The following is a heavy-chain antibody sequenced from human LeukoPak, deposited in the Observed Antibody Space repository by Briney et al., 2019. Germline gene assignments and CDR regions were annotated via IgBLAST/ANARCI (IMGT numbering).Heavy chain of an antibody. J-gene: IGHJ4*02. V-gene: IGHV4-59*01. Sequence: PSETLSLTCTVSGGSISSYYWTWIRQPPGKGLEWIGYIYYSGSTNYNPSLKSRVTISVDTSMNQFSLKLTSVTAADTAVYYCARGLVVPAAINDWGQGTLVTVSS. CDR2: IYYSGST. CDR3: ARGLVVPAAIND. D-gene: IGHD2-2*01. CDR1: GGSISSYY.